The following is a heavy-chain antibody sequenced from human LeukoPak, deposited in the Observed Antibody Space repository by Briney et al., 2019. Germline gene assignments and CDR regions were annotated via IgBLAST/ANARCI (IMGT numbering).Heavy chain of an antibody. V-gene: IGHV1-8*01. CDR1: GYTFTSYD. D-gene: IGHD2-15*01. J-gene: IGHJ6*02. Sequence: ASVKVSCKASGYTFTSYDINWVRQATGQGLEWMGWMNPNSGNTGYAQKFQGRVTMTRNTSISTAYMELSSLRSEDTAVYYCARASRLAYCSGGSCSYYYTMDVWGQGTTVTVSS. CDR2: MNPNSGNT. CDR3: ARASRLAYCSGGSCSYYYTMDV.